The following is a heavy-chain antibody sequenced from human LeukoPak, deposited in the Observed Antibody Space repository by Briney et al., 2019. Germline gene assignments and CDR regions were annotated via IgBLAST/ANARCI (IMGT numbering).Heavy chain of an antibody. Sequence: GASVKVSCKASGGTFSSYAISWVRQAPGQGLEWMGGIIPIFGTANYTQKFQGRVTITADESTSTAYMELSSLRSEDTAVYYCARSEPLTYYYDSSADNQTPYYYGMDVWGQGTTVTVPS. V-gene: IGHV1-69*13. CDR3: ARSEPLTYYYDSSADNQTPYYYGMDV. D-gene: IGHD3-22*01. CDR1: GGTFSSYA. CDR2: IIPIFGTA. J-gene: IGHJ6*02.